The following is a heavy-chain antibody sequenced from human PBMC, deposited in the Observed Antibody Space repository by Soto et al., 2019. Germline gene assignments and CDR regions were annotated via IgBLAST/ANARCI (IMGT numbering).Heavy chain of an antibody. CDR2: IKSKTDGGTT. J-gene: IGHJ6*02. CDR3: TTTPGGSGSYYYYYYGMDV. Sequence: GGSPRLSCAASGFTFSNAWMSWVRQAPGKGLEWVGRIKSKTDGGTTDYAAPVKGRFTISRDDSKNTLYLQMNSLKTEDTAVYYCTTTPGGSGSYYYYYYGMDVWGQGTTVTVSS. CDR1: GFTFSNAW. D-gene: IGHD3-10*01. V-gene: IGHV3-15*01.